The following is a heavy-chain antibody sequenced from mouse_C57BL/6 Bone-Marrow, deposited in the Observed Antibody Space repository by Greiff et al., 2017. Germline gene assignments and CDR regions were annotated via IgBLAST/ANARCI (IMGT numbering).Heavy chain of an antibody. D-gene: IGHD2-4*01. CDR3: ASYDYDYWYFDV. J-gene: IGHJ1*03. CDR2: ISSGSSTI. V-gene: IGHV5-17*01. CDR1: GFTFSDYG. Sequence: EVKLMEPGGGLVKPGGSLKLSCAASGFTFSDYGMHWVRQAPEKGLEWVAYISSGSSTIYYADTVKGLFTISRDNAKNTLFLQRTSLGAEETAMYYCASYDYDYWYFDVWGTGTTVTVSS.